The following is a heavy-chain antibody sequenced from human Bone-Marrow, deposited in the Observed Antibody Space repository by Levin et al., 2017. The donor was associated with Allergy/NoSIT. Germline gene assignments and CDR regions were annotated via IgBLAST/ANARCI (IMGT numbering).Heavy chain of an antibody. D-gene: IGHD2-2*02. J-gene: IGHJ4*02. CDR1: GFTFSSYA. CDR2: ISGSGGRT. Sequence: GGSLRLSCAASGFTFSSYAMSWVRQAPGKGLEWVSAISGSGGRTYYAGSVKGRFSISRDNSKNTLYLQMKSLRADDTAVYYCAKEMVAYCSSTACYMPDYWGQGTLVTVSS. V-gene: IGHV3-23*01. CDR3: AKEMVAYCSSTACYMPDY.